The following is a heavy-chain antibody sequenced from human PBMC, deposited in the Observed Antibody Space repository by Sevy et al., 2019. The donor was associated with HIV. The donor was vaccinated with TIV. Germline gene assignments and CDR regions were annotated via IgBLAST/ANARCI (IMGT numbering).Heavy chain of an antibody. V-gene: IGHV3-23*01. CDR2: IGGSGRYT. D-gene: IGHD2-15*01. CDR3: AKGYCSGGTCPRDYYYYGMDV. Sequence: GGSLRLSCAPSGFTFSTYAMNWVRQAPGKGLEWVSSIGGSGRYTYYADSVEGRFTISRDNSKNMLYLQMNSLRVAETAAYYCAKGYCSGGTCPRDYYYYGMDVWGQGTTVTVSS. CDR1: GFTFSTYA. J-gene: IGHJ6*02.